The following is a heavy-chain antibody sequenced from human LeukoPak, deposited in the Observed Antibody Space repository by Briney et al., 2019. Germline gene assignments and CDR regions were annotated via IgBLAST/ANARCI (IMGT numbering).Heavy chain of an antibody. CDR1: GFTLSSYG. Sequence: GGSLRLSCAASGFTLSSYGMHWVRQAPGKGLEWVAVIWYDGSNKYYADSVKGRFTISRDSSKNTLYLQMNSLRAEDTAVYYCARAPYDSSGYYSGPFDYWGQGTLVTVSS. V-gene: IGHV3-33*01. J-gene: IGHJ4*02. CDR3: ARAPYDSSGYYSGPFDY. D-gene: IGHD3-22*01. CDR2: IWYDGSNK.